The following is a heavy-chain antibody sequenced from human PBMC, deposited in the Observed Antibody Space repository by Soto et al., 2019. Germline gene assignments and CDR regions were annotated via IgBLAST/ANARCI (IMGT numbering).Heavy chain of an antibody. CDR2: IYYSGST. D-gene: IGHD3-10*01. V-gene: IGHV4-61*01. CDR3: ARDGYYGSGSYIS. CDR1: CGSVSSGSYY. J-gene: IGHJ5*02. Sequence: SETLSLTCTVSCGSVSSGSYYWSWIRQPPGKGLEWIGYIYYSGSTNYNPSLKSRVTISVDTSKNQFSLKLSSVTAADTAVYYCARDGYYGSGSYISWGQGTLVTVSS.